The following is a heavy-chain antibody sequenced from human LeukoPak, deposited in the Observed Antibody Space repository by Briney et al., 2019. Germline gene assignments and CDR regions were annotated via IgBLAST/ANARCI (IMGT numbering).Heavy chain of an antibody. CDR2: ISGSGGST. Sequence: PGGSLRLSCAASGFTFSSYAMSWVRQAPGKGLEWVSAISGSGGSTYYADSVKGRFTISRDNSKNTLYLQMNSLRAEDTAVYYCAKGAPVQLERPDAFDIWGQGTMVTVSS. J-gene: IGHJ3*02. D-gene: IGHD1-1*01. V-gene: IGHV3-23*01. CDR1: GFTFSSYA. CDR3: AKGAPVQLERPDAFDI.